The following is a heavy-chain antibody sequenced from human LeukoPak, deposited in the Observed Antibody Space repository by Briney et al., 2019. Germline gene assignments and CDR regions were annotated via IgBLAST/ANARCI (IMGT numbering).Heavy chain of an antibody. V-gene: IGHV1-2*02. Sequence: EASVKVSCKTSGYTFTGYYMHWVRQAPGQGLEWMGWINPNSGGTNYAQKFQGRVTMTRDTSISTAYMELSRLRSDDTAVYYCARVPYYYDSSGYYPQFDYWGQGTLVTVSS. D-gene: IGHD3-22*01. CDR3: ARVPYYYDSSGYYPQFDY. CDR2: INPNSGGT. CDR1: GYTFTGYY. J-gene: IGHJ4*02.